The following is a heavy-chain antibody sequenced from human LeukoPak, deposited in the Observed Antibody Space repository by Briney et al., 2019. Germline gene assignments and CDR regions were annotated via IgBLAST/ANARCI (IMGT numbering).Heavy chain of an antibody. CDR2: IYYSGST. J-gene: IGHJ3*02. V-gene: IGHV4-59*12. CDR1: GDSISSYY. D-gene: IGHD3-3*01. Sequence: SETLSLTCTVSGDSISSYYWSWIRQPPGKGLEWIGYIYYSGSTNYNPSLKSRVTISIDTSKNQFSLKLSSVTAADTAVYYCAREPDFGVVILTFDIWGQGTMVTVSS. CDR3: AREPDFGVVILTFDI.